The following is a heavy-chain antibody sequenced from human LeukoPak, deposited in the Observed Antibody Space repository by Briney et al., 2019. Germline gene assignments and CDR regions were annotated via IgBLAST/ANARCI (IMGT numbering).Heavy chain of an antibody. V-gene: IGHV1-46*01. D-gene: IGHD1-26*01. CDR2: INPSGGST. J-gene: IGHJ4*02. CDR3: ARVWSGSYYHSDY. CDR1: GYTFTSYY. Sequence: ASVKVSCKASGYTFTSYYMHWVRQAPGQGLEWMGIINPSGGSTSYAQKFQGRVTMTRDTSISTAYMELSRLRSDDTAVYYCARVWSGSYYHSDYWGQGTLVTVSS.